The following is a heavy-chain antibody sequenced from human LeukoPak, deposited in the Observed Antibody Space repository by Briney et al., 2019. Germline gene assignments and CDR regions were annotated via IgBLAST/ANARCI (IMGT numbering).Heavy chain of an antibody. V-gene: IGHV4-61*08. CDR2: IYHSGNT. Sequence: KSSETLSLTCTVSGGSISSGGYYWSWIRQPPGKGLEWIGYIYHSGNTYYSPSLKSRLTISVDTSKNQFSLKLSSVTAADTAVYYCASGSSSSPRSRYFQHWGQGTLVTVSS. J-gene: IGHJ1*01. CDR3: ASGSSSSPRSRYFQH. CDR1: GGSISSGGYY. D-gene: IGHD6-13*01.